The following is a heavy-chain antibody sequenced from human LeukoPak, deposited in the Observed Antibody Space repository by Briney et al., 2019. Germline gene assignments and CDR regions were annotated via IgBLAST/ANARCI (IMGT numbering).Heavy chain of an antibody. V-gene: IGHV3-7*01. CDR1: GVVFSSDW. Sequence: SLRLSCAASGVVFSSDWMSCVREAPGKGLEWVANIKQDGSEKYYVASVKGRYTITRDNAKNSLYLQMNSLRAEDTAVYYCAREMGDKYSSSWALDLWGRGTLVTVSS. D-gene: IGHD6-13*01. J-gene: IGHJ2*01. CDR3: AREMGDKYSSSWALDL. CDR2: IKQDGSEK.